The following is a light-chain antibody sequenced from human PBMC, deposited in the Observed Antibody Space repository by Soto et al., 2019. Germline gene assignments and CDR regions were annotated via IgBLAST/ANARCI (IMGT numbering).Light chain of an antibody. CDR2: LNSDGSH. Sequence: QSVLTQSPSASASLGASVKLTCTLSSGHSSYAIAWHQQQPEKGPRYLMKLNSDGSHSKGDGIPDRFSGSSSGAERYLTISSLQSEDEADYYCQTWGTGIPNVVLGGGTKVTVL. CDR3: QTWGTGIPNVV. V-gene: IGLV4-69*01. J-gene: IGLJ2*01. CDR1: SGHSSYA.